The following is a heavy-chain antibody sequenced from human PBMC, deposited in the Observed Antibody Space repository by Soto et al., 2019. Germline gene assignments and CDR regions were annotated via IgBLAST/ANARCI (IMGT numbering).Heavy chain of an antibody. V-gene: IGHV2-5*02. CDR3: THIPTSVPQNWFDR. CDR2: IYWDDDK. CDR1: GFSLRTSGVG. Sequence: QITLKESGPTLVKPTQTLTLTCTFSGFSLRTSGVGVGWIRQPPGKALEWLALIYWDDDKRYSPSLKSRLTITKDTSKNQVVLTMTNMDPVDTATYYCTHIPTSVPQNWFDRWGLGTLVTVSS. J-gene: IGHJ5*02. D-gene: IGHD1-1*01.